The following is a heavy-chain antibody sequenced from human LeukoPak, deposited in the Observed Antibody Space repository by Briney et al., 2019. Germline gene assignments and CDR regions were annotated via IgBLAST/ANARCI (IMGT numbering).Heavy chain of an antibody. CDR3: AKGGRIVVVVAATH. J-gene: IGHJ4*02. V-gene: IGHV3-23*01. CDR1: GFTFSSYA. Sequence: GGSLRLSCAASGFTFSSYAMSWVRQAPGKGLEWVSAISCSGGSTYYADSVKGPFTISTDKSKNTLYLQMNSLRAEDTAVYNCAKGGRIVVVVAATHWGQGTLVTVSS. CDR2: ISCSGGST. D-gene: IGHD2-15*01.